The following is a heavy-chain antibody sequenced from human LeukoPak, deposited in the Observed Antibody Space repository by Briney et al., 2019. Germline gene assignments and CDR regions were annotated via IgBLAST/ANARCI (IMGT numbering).Heavy chain of an antibody. Sequence: PSETLSLTCTVSGGSISSYYWSWIRQPPGKGLEWIGFFYYSGSTNYNPSLKSRVTISVDTSKNQFSLKLSSVTAADTAVYYCARGETRGWYFDYWGQGTLVTVSS. J-gene: IGHJ4*02. CDR3: ARGETRGWYFDY. CDR2: FYYSGST. D-gene: IGHD6-19*01. V-gene: IGHV4-59*01. CDR1: GGSISSYY.